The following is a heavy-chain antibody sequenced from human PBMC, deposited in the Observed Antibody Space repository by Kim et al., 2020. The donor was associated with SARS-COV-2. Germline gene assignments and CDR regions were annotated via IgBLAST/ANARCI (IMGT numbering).Heavy chain of an antibody. V-gene: IGHV3-48*03. Sequence: RFTISRDNAKNSLYLQMNSLRAEDTAVYYCARDLHIVVVTGYYYYYGMDVWGQGTTVTVSS. D-gene: IGHD2-21*02. CDR3: ARDLHIVVVTGYYYYYGMDV. J-gene: IGHJ6*02.